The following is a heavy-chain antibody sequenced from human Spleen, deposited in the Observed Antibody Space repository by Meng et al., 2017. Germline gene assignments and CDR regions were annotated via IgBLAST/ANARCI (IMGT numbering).Heavy chain of an antibody. CDR1: GGSIGSYY. Sequence: SETLSLTCTVSGGSIGSYYWSCMRQPPGKGLEWIGYMYNRGSTNYNPSLKSRVTISVVTSKNHFSLELNSVTAADTAVYYCASGGSGHYWVYFDHWGQGMLVTVSS. CDR3: ASGGSGHYWVYFDH. J-gene: IGHJ4*02. D-gene: IGHD3-10*01. CDR2: MYNRGST. V-gene: IGHV4-59*01.